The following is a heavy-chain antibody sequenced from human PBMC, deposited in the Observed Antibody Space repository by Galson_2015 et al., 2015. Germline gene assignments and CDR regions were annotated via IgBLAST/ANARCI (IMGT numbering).Heavy chain of an antibody. CDR1: GLTFSSHW. J-gene: IGHJ4*02. CDR3: VRGAGWLLDS. Sequence: SLRLSCAASGLTFSSHWMNWVRQAPGKGLEWVALIRGDGTEKHYVDSVKGRFTISRDNAKNSLYLQMKSLRAEDTAVYYCVRGAGWLLDSWGQGTLVTVSS. CDR2: IRGDGTEK. D-gene: IGHD5-24*01. V-gene: IGHV3-7*01.